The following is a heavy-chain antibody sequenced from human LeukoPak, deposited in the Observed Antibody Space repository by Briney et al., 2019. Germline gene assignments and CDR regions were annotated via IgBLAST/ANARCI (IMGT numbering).Heavy chain of an antibody. J-gene: IGHJ3*02. CDR1: GFTFSSYW. CDR3: ARSDAYSTSSPEAFDI. D-gene: IGHD6-6*01. CDR2: IKQDGSEK. V-gene: IGHV3-7*01. Sequence: PGGSLRLSCAAAGFTFSSYWMSWVRQAPGKGLEWVANIKQDGSEKYYVDSVKGRFTISRDNAKNSLYLQMNSLRAEDTAVYYCARSDAYSTSSPEAFDIWGQGTMVTVSS.